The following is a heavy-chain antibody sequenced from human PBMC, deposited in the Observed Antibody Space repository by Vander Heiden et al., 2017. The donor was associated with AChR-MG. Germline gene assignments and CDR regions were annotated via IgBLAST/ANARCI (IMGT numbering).Heavy chain of an antibody. Sequence: QVQLVQSGAEVKKPGASVKVSCKASGYTFTSYGISWVRQAPGQGLEWMGWISDYNGNTNYAPKLQGRVTMTTDTSTSTAYMELRSLRSDDTAVYYCARDLSDQYYDFWSGYRTWGQGTLVTVSS. CDR2: ISDYNGNT. V-gene: IGHV1-18*01. J-gene: IGHJ4*02. CDR3: ARDLSDQYYDFWSGYRT. D-gene: IGHD3-3*01. CDR1: GYTFTSYG.